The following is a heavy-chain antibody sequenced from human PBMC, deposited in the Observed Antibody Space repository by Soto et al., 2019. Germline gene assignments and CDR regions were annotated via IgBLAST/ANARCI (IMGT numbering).Heavy chain of an antibody. J-gene: IGHJ4*02. D-gene: IGHD2-21*02. CDR3: ARHPLGVVVTAIRYFDY. CDR2: IYPGDSDT. V-gene: IGHV5-51*01. Sequence: GESLKIACKGSGYSFTSYWIGWVRQMSGKGLEWMGIIYPGDSDTRYSPSFQGQVTISADKSISTAYLQWSSLKASDTAMYYCARHPLGVVVTAIRYFDYWGQGTLVTVSS. CDR1: GYSFTSYW.